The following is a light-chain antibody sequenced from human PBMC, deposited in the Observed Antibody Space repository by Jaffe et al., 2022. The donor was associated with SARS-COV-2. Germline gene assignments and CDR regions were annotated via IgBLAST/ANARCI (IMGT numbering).Light chain of an antibody. CDR1: SLRKYY. CDR3: NSRDSSGNHLV. V-gene: IGLV3-19*01. J-gene: IGLJ2*01. Sequence: SSELTQDPAVSVALGQTVRITCQGDSLRKYYASWYQQKPGQAPVLVIYGENNRPSGIPDRFSGSSSGNTASLTITGAQAEDEADYYCNSRDSSGNHLVFGGGTKLTVL. CDR2: GEN.